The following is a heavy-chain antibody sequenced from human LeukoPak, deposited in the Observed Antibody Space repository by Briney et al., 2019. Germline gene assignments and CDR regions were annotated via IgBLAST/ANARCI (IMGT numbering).Heavy chain of an antibody. CDR1: GGTFSSYA. J-gene: IGHJ6*03. V-gene: IGHV1-69*06. CDR2: IIPIFGTA. Sequence: WASVKVSCKASGGTFSSYAISWVRQAPGQGLEWMGGIIPIFGTANYAQKFQGRVTITADKSTSTAYMELSSLRSEDTAVYYCARRRSGYDPGDYSYYYYYMDVWGKGTTVTVSS. CDR3: ARRRSGYDPGDYSYYYYYMDV. D-gene: IGHD5-12*01.